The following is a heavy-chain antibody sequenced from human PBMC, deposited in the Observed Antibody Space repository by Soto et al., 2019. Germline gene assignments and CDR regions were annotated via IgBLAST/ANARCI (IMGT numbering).Heavy chain of an antibody. D-gene: IGHD3-10*01. V-gene: IGHV3-74*01. J-gene: IGHJ6*02. CDR3: ARDSMVRGVTIYYYYYYGMDV. Sequence: GGSLRLSCAASGFTFSSYWMHWVRQAPGKGLVWVSRINSDGSSTSYADSVKGRFTISRDNAKNTLYLQMNSLRAEDTAVYYCARDSMVRGVTIYYYYYYGMDVWGQGTTVTVSS. CDR2: INSDGSST. CDR1: GFTFSSYW.